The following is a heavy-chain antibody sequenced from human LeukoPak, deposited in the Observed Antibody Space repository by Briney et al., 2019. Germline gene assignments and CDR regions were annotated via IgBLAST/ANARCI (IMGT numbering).Heavy chain of an antibody. Sequence: GGSLRLSCAASGFTFDDYAMHWVRQPPGKGLEWVSGISWNSGSIGYADSVKGRFTISRDNAKNSLYLQMNSLRAEDTALYYCAKDTGYYYDSSNYWVWGQGTLVTVSP. CDR1: GFTFDDYA. CDR3: AKDTGYYYDSSNYWV. D-gene: IGHD3-22*01. CDR2: ISWNSGSI. J-gene: IGHJ4*02. V-gene: IGHV3-9*01.